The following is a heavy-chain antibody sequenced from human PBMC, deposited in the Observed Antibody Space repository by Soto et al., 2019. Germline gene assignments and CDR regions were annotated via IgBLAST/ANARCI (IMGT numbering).Heavy chain of an antibody. Sequence: ASVKVSCKASGYTFTSYGISWVRQAPGQGLEWMGWISAYNGNTNYAQKLQGRVTMTTDTSTSTAYMELRSLRSDDTAVYYCARLAGYIPLFNGFDPWGQGTLVTVSS. D-gene: IGHD5-12*01. CDR2: ISAYNGNT. CDR1: GYTFTSYG. V-gene: IGHV1-18*01. CDR3: ARLAGYIPLFNGFDP. J-gene: IGHJ5*02.